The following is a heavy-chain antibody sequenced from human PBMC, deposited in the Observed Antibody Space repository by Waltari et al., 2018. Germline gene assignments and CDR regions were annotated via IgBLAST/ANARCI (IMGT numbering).Heavy chain of an antibody. Sequence: QVQLVQSGAEVKKPGASVKVSCKASGYTFTSYGISWVRQAPGQGLEWMGWISAYNGNTNYAQKLQGRVTMTTDTSTSTAYMELRSLRSDDTAVYYCARTYYDYVWGSYRWLDYWGQGTLVTVSS. CDR1: GYTFTSYG. D-gene: IGHD3-16*02. V-gene: IGHV1-18*01. J-gene: IGHJ4*02. CDR2: ISAYNGNT. CDR3: ARTYYDYVWGSYRWLDY.